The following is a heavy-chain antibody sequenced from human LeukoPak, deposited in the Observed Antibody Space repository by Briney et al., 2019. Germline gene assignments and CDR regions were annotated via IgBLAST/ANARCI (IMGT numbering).Heavy chain of an antibody. CDR1: EFSLSNFA. J-gene: IGHJ6*04. V-gene: IGHV3-48*04. Sequence: GGSLRLSCAASEFSLSNFAMNWVRQAPGKGLEWVSYISSTSSTIYYADSVKGRFTISRDNAKNSLYLQMNSLRAEDTAVYYCAELGITMIGGVWGKGTTVTISS. CDR3: AELGITMIGGV. CDR2: ISSTSSTI. D-gene: IGHD3-10*02.